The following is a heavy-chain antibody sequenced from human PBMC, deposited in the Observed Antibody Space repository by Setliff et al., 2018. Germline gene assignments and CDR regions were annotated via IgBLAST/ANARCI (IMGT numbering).Heavy chain of an antibody. D-gene: IGHD3-9*01. CDR3: ARDPSPRYDILTGYAPMGAFDI. CDR1: GGTFSSYA. Sequence: SVKVSCKASGGTFSSYAISWVRQAPGQGLEWMGGIIPILGIANYAQKFQGRVTITADESTSTAYMELSSLRSEDTAVYYCARDPSPRYDILTGYAPMGAFDIWGQGAMVTVSS. V-gene: IGHV1-69*10. J-gene: IGHJ3*02. CDR2: IIPILGIA.